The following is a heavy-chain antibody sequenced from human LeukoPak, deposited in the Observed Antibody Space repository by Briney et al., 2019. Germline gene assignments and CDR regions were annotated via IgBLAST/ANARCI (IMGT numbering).Heavy chain of an antibody. V-gene: IGHV1-18*01. CDR3: ARDDGYSSSWYVCDY. CDR1: GYTFTSSA. J-gene: IGHJ4*02. CDR2: ISAYNGDT. D-gene: IGHD6-13*01. Sequence: ASVKVSCKASGYTFTSSALNWVRQAPGQGLEWMGWISAYNGDTNYAQKLQGRVTMTTDTSTSAAYMELRSLRSDDTAVYYCARDDGYSSSWYVCDYWGQGTLVTVSS.